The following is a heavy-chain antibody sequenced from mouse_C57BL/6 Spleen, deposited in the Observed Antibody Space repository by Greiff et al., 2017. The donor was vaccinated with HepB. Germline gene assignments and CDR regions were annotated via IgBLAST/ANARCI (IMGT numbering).Heavy chain of an antibody. CDR1: GYSFTGYY. J-gene: IGHJ3*01. CDR2: INPSTGGT. D-gene: IGHD4-1*01. V-gene: IGHV1-42*01. Sequence: EVKVVESGPELVKPGASVKISCKASGYSFTGYYMNWVKQSPEKSLEWIGEINPSTGGTTYKQKFKAKATLTVDKSSSTAYMQLKSLTSEDSAVYYCARWGNWDTFAYWGQGTLVTVSA. CDR3: ARWGNWDTFAY.